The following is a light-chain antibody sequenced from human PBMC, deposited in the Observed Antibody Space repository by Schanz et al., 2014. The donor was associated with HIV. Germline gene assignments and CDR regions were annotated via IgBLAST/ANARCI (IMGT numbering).Light chain of an antibody. Sequence: QSALTQPASVSGSPGQSISISCTGTSSDVGSYNLVSWYQQHPGKAPKLMIYEGSKRPSGVPDRFSGSKSGNTASLTVSGLQAEDEADYYCSSYAGTNNLWVFGGGTKLTVL. CDR3: SSYAGTNNLWV. V-gene: IGLV2-14*02. J-gene: IGLJ3*02. CDR1: SSDVGSYNL. CDR2: EGS.